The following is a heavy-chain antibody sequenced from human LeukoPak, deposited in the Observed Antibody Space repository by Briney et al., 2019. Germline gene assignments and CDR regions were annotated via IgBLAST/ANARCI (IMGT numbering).Heavy chain of an antibody. CDR2: INPKGSGT. D-gene: IGHD1-26*01. Sequence: ASVKVSCKASGYTFTDYYMHWVRQAPGQGLEWMGSINPKGSGTNYVQKFQGRVTMTSDTSISTAYMELSRLRSDDTAIYYCARELGINAFDVWGQGTLVTVSS. V-gene: IGHV1-2*02. CDR1: GYTFTDYY. CDR3: ARELGINAFDV. J-gene: IGHJ3*01.